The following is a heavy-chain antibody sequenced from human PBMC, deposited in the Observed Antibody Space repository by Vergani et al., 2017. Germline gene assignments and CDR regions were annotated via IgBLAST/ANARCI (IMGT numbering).Heavy chain of an antibody. Sequence: QVQLVESGGGVVQPGRSLRLSCAASGFTFSSYGMHWVRQAPGKGLEWVAVISYDGSNKYYADSVKGRFTISRDNSKNTRYLQMNSLRAEDTAVYYCAKDXMTKVRGVINYYYYGMDVWGQGTTVSVS. V-gene: IGHV3-30*18. CDR1: GFTFSSYG. CDR2: ISYDGSNK. D-gene: IGHD3-10*01. J-gene: IGHJ6*02. CDR3: AKDXMTKVRGVINYYYYGMDV.